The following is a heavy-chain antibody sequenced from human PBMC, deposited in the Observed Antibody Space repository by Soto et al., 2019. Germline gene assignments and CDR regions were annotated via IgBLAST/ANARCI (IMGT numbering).Heavy chain of an antibody. CDR3: ARGRSWITMVLDXFDP. V-gene: IGHV1-3*01. J-gene: IGHJ5*02. CDR1: GYTFTSYA. D-gene: IGHD3-10*01. CDR2: INAGNGNT. Sequence: ASVKVSCKASGYTFTSYAMHWVRQAPGQRLEWMGWINAGNGNTKYSQKFQGRVTITRDTSASTAYMELSSLRSEDTAVYYCARGRSWITMVLDXFDPWGQGTLVTVS.